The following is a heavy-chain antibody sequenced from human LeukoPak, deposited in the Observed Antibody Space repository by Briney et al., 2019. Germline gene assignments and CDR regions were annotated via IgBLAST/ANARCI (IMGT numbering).Heavy chain of an antibody. J-gene: IGHJ6*02. D-gene: IGHD3-10*01. CDR3: ARDAEYYYGSGSYSSGIDV. Sequence: SQTLSLTCTVSGGSISSSGYYWSWIRQHPGKGLEWIGYIYYSGSTYYNPSLKGRVTISVDTSKNQFSLKLSSVTAADTAVYYCARDAEYYYGSGSYSSGIDVWAKGPRSPSP. V-gene: IGHV4-31*03. CDR1: GGSISSSGYY. CDR2: IYYSGST.